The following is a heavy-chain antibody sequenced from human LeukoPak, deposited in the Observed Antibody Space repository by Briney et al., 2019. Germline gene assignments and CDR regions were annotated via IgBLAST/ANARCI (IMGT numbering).Heavy chain of an antibody. CDR2: IIPILGIA. D-gene: IGHD6-19*01. CDR3: ARGNQYIAVAGTRPHAFDI. Sequence: SVKVSCKASGGTFSSYAISWVRRAPGQGLEWMGRIIPILGIANYAQKFQGRVTITADKSASTAYMELSSLRSEDTAVYYCARGNQYIAVAGTRPHAFDIWGQGTMVTVSS. CDR1: GGTFSSYA. J-gene: IGHJ3*02. V-gene: IGHV1-69*04.